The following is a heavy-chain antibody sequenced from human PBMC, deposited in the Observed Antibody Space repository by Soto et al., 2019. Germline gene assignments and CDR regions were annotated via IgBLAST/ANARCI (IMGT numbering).Heavy chain of an antibody. J-gene: IGHJ4*02. V-gene: IGHV1-18*01. D-gene: IGHD2-15*01. Sequence: ASVKVSCKTSGYTFSIYGISWVRQAPGQGLEWMGGIGAEDGDTNYAQKVQGRVTMTEDTSTDTAYMELSSLRSEDTAVYYCATALVVAAYFDYWGQGTLVTVSS. CDR1: GYTFSIYG. CDR3: ATALVVAAYFDY. CDR2: IGAEDGDT.